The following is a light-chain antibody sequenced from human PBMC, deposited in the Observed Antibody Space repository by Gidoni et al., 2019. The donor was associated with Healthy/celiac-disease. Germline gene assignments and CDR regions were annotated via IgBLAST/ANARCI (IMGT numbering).Light chain of an antibody. CDR3: QQYDNLPLT. Sequence: DIQMTQSPSSLSASVGDRVTIICQASQDISSYLNWYQQKPGKAPKLLIYDSSNLEIGVPSRFNGSGSRTDFTFTISSLQPEVIATYYCQQYDNLPLTFGGGTKVEIK. CDR2: DSS. V-gene: IGKV1-33*01. J-gene: IGKJ4*01. CDR1: QDISSY.